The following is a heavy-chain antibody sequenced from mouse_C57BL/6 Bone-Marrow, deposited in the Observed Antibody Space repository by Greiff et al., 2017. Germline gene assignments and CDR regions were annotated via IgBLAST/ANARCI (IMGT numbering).Heavy chain of an antibody. CDR1: GYTFTSYW. CDR3: AREGTVVSYYFDY. D-gene: IGHD1-1*01. CDR2: IDPSDSYT. V-gene: IGHV1-69*01. J-gene: IGHJ2*01. Sequence: QVQLQQPGAELVMPGASVKLSCKASGYTFTSYWMHWVKQRPGQGLEWIGEIDPSDSYTNYNQKFKGKSTLTVDKSSSTAYMQLSSLTSEDSAVDYCAREGTVVSYYFDYWGQGTTLTVSS.